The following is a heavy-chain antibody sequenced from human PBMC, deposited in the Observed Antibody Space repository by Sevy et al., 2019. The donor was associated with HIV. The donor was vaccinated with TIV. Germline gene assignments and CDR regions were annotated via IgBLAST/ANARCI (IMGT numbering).Heavy chain of an antibody. CDR3: AKEELSGFY. J-gene: IGHJ4*02. CDR1: EFIFISYA. Sequence: GGSLRLSRAASEFIFISYAMSWVRQAPGKGLEWVSSISGSGGSTYYADSVKGRFTVSRDNSKNMLYLQMNSLRAEDTAVYYCAKEELSGFYWGQGTLVTVSS. V-gene: IGHV3-23*01. CDR2: ISGSGGST. D-gene: IGHD6-19*01.